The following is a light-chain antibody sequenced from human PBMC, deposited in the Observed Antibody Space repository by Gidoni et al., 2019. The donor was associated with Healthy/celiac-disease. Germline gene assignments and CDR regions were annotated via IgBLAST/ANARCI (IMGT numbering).Light chain of an antibody. Sequence: SYELTQPPSVSVSPGQTASITCSGDKLGDKYACWYQQKPGQSPVLVIYQASKRPSGIPERFSGSNSGNTATLTIRGTQAMDEADYYCQAWDSRSVVFGGGTKLTVL. V-gene: IGLV3-1*01. CDR1: KLGDKY. CDR2: QAS. J-gene: IGLJ2*01. CDR3: QAWDSRSVV.